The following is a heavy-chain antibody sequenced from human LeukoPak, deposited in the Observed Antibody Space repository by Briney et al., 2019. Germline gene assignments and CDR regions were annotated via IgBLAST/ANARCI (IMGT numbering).Heavy chain of an antibody. V-gene: IGHV3-23*01. J-gene: IGHJ4*02. CDR3: AKISSRQWLAPFLFDY. CDR2: ISGSGGST. CDR1: GFTFSSYA. D-gene: IGHD6-19*01. Sequence: PGGSLRLSCAASGFTFSSYAMSWVRQAPGKGLEWVSAISGSGGSTYYADSVKGRFTISRDNSKNTLYLQMNSLRAEDTAVYYCAKISSRQWLAPFLFDYWGQGTLVTVSS.